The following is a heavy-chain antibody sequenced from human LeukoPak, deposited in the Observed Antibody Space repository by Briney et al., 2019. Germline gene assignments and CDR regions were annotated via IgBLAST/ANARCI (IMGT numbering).Heavy chain of an antibody. CDR2: IRYDGSNK. V-gene: IGHV3-30*02. J-gene: IGHJ3*02. Sequence: GGSLRLSCAATGFTFSSYAMHWVRQAPGKGLEWLAFIRYDGSNKYYTDSVKGRFTISRGNSKNTLYLQMNSLRAEDTAVYYCARTRLGEWLVGNAFDIWGQGTMVTVSS. CDR1: GFTFSSYA. D-gene: IGHD6-19*01. CDR3: ARTRLGEWLVGNAFDI.